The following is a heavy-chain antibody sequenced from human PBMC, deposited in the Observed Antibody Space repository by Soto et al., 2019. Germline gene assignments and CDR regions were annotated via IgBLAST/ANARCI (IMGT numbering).Heavy chain of an antibody. J-gene: IGHJ4*02. CDR1: GDSISAFY. Sequence: SETLSLTCTVSGDSISAFYWGWMRQSPGKELEWIGYVYYTGSTNYNPSLKSRVTISVDRSKNQFSLKLTSANAADTAVYYCARGRTVRNYADDSSDYFYFFDYWGQGTQVTVSS. D-gene: IGHD3-22*01. CDR3: ARGRTVRNYADDSSDYFYFFDY. CDR2: VYYTGST. V-gene: IGHV4-59*01.